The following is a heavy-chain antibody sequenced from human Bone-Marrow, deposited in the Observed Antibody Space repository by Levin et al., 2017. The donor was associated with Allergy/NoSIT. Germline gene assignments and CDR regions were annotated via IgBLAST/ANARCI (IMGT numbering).Heavy chain of an antibody. CDR3: ARDMRHFDWLLVGDALDV. V-gene: IGHV3-21*01. CDR1: GFTFSSNS. J-gene: IGHJ3*01. D-gene: IGHD3-9*01. Sequence: GESLKISCAASGFTFSSNSMNWVRQAPGKGLEWVSSISSSGSYIYYADSFKGRFTISRDNAKNSLYLQMNNLRAEDTAVYYCARDMRHFDWLLVGDALDVWGQGTMVTVSS. CDR2: ISSSGSYI.